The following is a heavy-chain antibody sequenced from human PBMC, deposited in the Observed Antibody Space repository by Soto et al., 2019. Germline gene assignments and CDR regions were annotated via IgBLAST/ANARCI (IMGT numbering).Heavy chain of an antibody. CDR3: ARRHDILTGYYTASFDY. J-gene: IGHJ4*02. V-gene: IGHV3-23*01. D-gene: IGHD3-9*01. CDR1: GFTFSSYA. CDR2: ISGSGGST. Sequence: GGSLRLSCAASGFTFSSYAMSWVRQAPGKGLEWVSAISGSGGSTYYADSVKGRFTISRDNSKNTLYLQMNSLRAEDTAVYYCARRHDILTGYYTASFDYWGQGTLVTVSS.